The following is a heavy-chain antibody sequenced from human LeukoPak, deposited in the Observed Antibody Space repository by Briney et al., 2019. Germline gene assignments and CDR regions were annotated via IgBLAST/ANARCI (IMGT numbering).Heavy chain of an antibody. Sequence: ASVKVSCKASGYTFTSYGISWVRQAPGQGLEWIGWISAYNGNTNYAQKLQGRVTMTTDTSTSTAYMELRSLRSDDTAVYYCARDAGSITIFGVVIKSLDYWGQGTLVTVSS. CDR2: ISAYNGNT. J-gene: IGHJ4*02. D-gene: IGHD3-3*01. V-gene: IGHV1-18*01. CDR1: GYTFTSYG. CDR3: ARDAGSITIFGVVIKSLDY.